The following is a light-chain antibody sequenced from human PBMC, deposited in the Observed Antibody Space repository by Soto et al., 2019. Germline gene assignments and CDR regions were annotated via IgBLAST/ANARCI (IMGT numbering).Light chain of an antibody. CDR3: PQTRSYPST. V-gene: IGKV1-9*01. CDR2: GAS. J-gene: IGKJ4*01. CDR1: QGITSY. Sequence: IPLTQSPSSLSASVGDSVTITCRASQGITSYLAWYQQKPGKAPNLLIYGASTLQSGVPSRFSGSGSGTDFTLTINSLQADDFATYYCPQTRSYPSTFGGGTKVDIK.